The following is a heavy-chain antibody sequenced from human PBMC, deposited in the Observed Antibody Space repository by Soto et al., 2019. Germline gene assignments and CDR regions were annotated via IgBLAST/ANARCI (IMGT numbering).Heavy chain of an antibody. D-gene: IGHD1-7*01. V-gene: IGHV6-1*01. J-gene: IGHJ6*03. CDR1: GDRVSSNSAA. Sequence: PSQTLSLTCVISGDRVSSNSAAWNRIRQSPSRGLEWLGRTYYRSRWYNDYAVSVRSRITVNADTSKNQFSLHLNSVAPEDTAVNYCAGTSSLQWYYMDVWDKGTTVTVSS. CDR3: AGTSSLQWYYMDV. CDR2: TYYRSRWYN.